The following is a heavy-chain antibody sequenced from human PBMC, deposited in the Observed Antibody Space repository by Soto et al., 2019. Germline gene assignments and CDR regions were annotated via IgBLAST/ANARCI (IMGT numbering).Heavy chain of an antibody. V-gene: IGHV5-51*01. Sequence: ESVKISCQCAGYTFSNFWIAWVRQLPGKGLEWMGIIYPGDYETRYSPSFHGKVTISADRSIGTAYLQWSSLEASDSAFYFCARSPRSSPYFDYWGQGALVTSPQ. D-gene: IGHD6-13*01. CDR1: GYTFSNFW. CDR2: IYPGDYET. CDR3: ARSPRSSPYFDY. J-gene: IGHJ4*02.